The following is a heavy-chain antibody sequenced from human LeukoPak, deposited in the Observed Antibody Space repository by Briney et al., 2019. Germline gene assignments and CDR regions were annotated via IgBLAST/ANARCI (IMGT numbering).Heavy chain of an antibody. CDR1: GFSFDDYA. D-gene: IGHD1-1*01. Sequence: PGGSLRLSCAASGFSFDDYAMHWVRQAPGKGLEWVSVIYSGGSTYYADSVKGRFTISRDNSKNTLYLQMNSLRAEDTAVYYCARDRTADYYYYMDVWGKGTTVTVSS. CDR3: ARDRTADYYYYMDV. CDR2: IYSGGST. J-gene: IGHJ6*03. V-gene: IGHV3-53*01.